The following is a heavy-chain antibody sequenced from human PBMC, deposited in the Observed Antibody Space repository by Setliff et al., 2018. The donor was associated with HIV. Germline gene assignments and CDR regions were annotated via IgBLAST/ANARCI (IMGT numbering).Heavy chain of an antibody. Sequence: SETLSLTCTVSGGSISNKTHYWGWIRQPPGKGLEWIGSVYYSGTTYYNPSLKSRVTISIDTSKNHFSLKVNSVTAADTAVYYCAREGVGWGQGTMVTVSS. CDR1: GGSISNKTHY. CDR3: AREGVG. CDR2: VYYSGTT. J-gene: IGHJ3*01. V-gene: IGHV4-39*02.